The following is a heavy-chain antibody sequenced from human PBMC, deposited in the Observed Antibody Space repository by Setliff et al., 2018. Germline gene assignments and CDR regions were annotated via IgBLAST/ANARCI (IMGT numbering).Heavy chain of an antibody. CDR3: VKHGAYNDFLTGYNFYYDMDV. V-gene: IGHV3-23*01. CDR1: GFTFSNYA. Sequence: GGSLRLSCAASGFTFSNYAMSWVRRAPGKGLAWVSGITGGGGSTYYADPVKGRFTISRDNSKNTLYLQMNSLRAEDTAVYYCVKHGAYNDFLTGYNFYYDMDVWGQGTTVTVSS. CDR2: ITGGGGST. J-gene: IGHJ6*02. D-gene: IGHD3-9*01.